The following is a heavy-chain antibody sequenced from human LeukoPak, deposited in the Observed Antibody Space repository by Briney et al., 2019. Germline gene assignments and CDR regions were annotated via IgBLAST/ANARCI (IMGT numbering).Heavy chain of an antibody. V-gene: IGHV4-61*05. CDR1: GGSISSSSYY. CDR3: ARQLAPDYYYGMDV. Sequence: PSETLSLTCTVSGGSISSSSYYWGWIRQPPGKGLEWIGYIYYSGSTNYNPSLKSRVTISVDTSKNQFSLKLSSVTAADTAVYYCARQLAPDYYYGMDVWGQGTTVTVSS. D-gene: IGHD5-18*01. CDR2: IYYSGST. J-gene: IGHJ6*02.